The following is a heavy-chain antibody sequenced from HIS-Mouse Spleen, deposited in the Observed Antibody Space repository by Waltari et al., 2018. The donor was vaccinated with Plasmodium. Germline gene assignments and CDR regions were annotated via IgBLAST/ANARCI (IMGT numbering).Heavy chain of an antibody. CDR3: ASSWYWYFDL. CDR1: GFPFCGYW. J-gene: IGHJ2*01. Sequence: EVQLVESGGGLVQPGGSLSLSCAALGFPFCGYWMRWVRQAPGKGLEWVANIKQEGSEKYYVDSVKGRFTISRDNAKNSLYLQMNSLRAEDTAVYYCASSWYWYFDLWGRGTLVTVSS. CDR2: IKQEGSEK. D-gene: IGHD6-13*01. V-gene: IGHV3-7*01.